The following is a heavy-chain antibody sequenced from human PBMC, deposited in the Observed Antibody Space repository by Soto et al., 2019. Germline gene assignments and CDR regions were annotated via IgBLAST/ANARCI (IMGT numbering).Heavy chain of an antibody. V-gene: IGHV3-49*03. J-gene: IGHJ3*02. CDR1: GFTFGDYA. CDR2: IRSKAYGGTT. CDR3: TRDRKTAYSSSWPRDAFDI. D-gene: IGHD6-13*01. Sequence: GGSLRLSCTASGFTFGDYAMSWFRQAPGKGLEWVGFIRSKAYGGTTEYAASVKGRFTISRDDSKSIAYLQMNSLKTEDTAVYYCTRDRKTAYSSSWPRDAFDIWGQGTMVTVSS.